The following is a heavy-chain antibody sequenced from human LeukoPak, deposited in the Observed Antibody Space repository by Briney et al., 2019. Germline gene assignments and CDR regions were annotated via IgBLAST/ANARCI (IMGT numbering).Heavy chain of an antibody. Sequence: ASVKISCKASGYTFTSYGISWVRQAPGQGLEWMGWISAYNGNTNYAQKLQGRVTMTTDTSTSTAYMELRSLRSDDTAVYYCARDDRVLRGRFLEWSWVGGLDYMDVWGKGTTVTVSS. V-gene: IGHV1-18*01. J-gene: IGHJ6*03. CDR3: ARDDRVLRGRFLEWSWVGGLDYMDV. D-gene: IGHD3-3*01. CDR2: ISAYNGNT. CDR1: GYTFTSYG.